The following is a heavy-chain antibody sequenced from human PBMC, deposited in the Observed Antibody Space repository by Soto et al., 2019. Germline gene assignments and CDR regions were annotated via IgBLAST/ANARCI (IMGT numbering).Heavy chain of an antibody. V-gene: IGHV3-30-3*01. D-gene: IGHD4-17*01. CDR2: MSYDGART. J-gene: IGHJ5*02. CDR1: GFTFIGFT. Sequence: PGGSLRLSCATSGFTFIGFTMHWVRQAPGKGLEWIAVMSYDGARTDYADAVKGRFTISRDTSKHTLYLQMNNLRPHDTAMYYCASDRPYGGPNWFDPWGQGTLVTVS. CDR3: ASDRPYGGPNWFDP.